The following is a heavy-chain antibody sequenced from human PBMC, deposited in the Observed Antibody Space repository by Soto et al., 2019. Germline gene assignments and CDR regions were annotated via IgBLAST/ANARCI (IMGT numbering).Heavy chain of an antibody. Sequence: QVQLVQSGAEVKKPGASVKVSCKASGYTFTSYYMHWVRQAPGQGLEWMGIINPSGGSTSYAQKFQGRVTMTRHTSTSTVYMELSSLRSEDTAVYYCARALADLNYWGNWFDPWGQGTLVTVSS. J-gene: IGHJ5*02. V-gene: IGHV1-46*03. CDR1: GYTFTSYY. CDR3: ARALADLNYWGNWFDP. CDR2: INPSGGST. D-gene: IGHD1-7*01.